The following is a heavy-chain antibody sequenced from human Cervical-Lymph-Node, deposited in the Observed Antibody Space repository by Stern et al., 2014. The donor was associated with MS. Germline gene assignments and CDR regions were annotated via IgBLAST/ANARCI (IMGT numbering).Heavy chain of an antibody. V-gene: IGHV1-3*04. J-gene: IGHJ4*02. CDR1: GYTFTSYA. CDR2: INTGAGNT. D-gene: IGHD1-26*01. CDR3: ARSGNLDY. Sequence: QVQLGQSGAEVKKPGASVNVSCKTSGYTFTSYAIHWVRQAPGQRLEWMGWINTGAGNTKYSQKFQGRVTITRDTSASTAYMELSSLRSEDTAVYYCARSGNLDYWGQGTLVTVSS.